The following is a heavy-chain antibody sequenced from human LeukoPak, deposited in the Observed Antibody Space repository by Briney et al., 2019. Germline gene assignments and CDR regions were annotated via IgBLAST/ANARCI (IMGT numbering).Heavy chain of an antibody. CDR2: ISTYDHDT. J-gene: IGHJ5*02. V-gene: IGHV1-18*01. CDR3: VRDYFCSGGTCDDCFDP. Sequence: ASVKVSCKASGYTFTNYGISWVRQAPGQGLEWMAWISTYDHDTNYAQKFRGRVTMTTDTSTSTAYMELRSLGPDDTAVYYCVRDYFCSGGTCDDCFDPWGQGTLVTVSS. D-gene: IGHD2-15*01. CDR1: GYTFTNYG.